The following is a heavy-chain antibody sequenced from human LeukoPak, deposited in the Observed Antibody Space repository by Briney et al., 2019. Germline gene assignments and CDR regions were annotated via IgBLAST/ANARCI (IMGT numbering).Heavy chain of an antibody. CDR2: ISFDGDNE. Sequence: GGSLRLSFATSGFTFSNYAIHWVRQAPGKGLEWVADISFDGDNEYYADSVRGRFMIARDNSKNTVYLQMNSLTIEDTAVYYCAREPSGNFGQLVSSAEYFQHWGQGTRVTVSS. V-gene: IGHV3-30-3*01. J-gene: IGHJ1*01. CDR1: GFTFSNYA. CDR3: AREPSGNFGQLVSSAEYFQH. D-gene: IGHD5/OR15-5a*01.